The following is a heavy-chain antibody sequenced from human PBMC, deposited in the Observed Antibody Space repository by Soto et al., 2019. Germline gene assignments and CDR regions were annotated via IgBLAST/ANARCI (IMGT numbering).Heavy chain of an antibody. Sequence: QVQLVQSGAAVKKPGASVKVSCKASGYSFTSYGISWVRQAPGQGLEGMGWISAYNGNKKYAQKLQGRVTMTTDTSTSTAYMELRSLRSDDTAVYYGARDLGQQLVDYWGQGTLVTVSS. CDR1: GYSFTSYG. V-gene: IGHV1-18*01. D-gene: IGHD6-13*01. CDR3: ARDLGQQLVDY. J-gene: IGHJ4*02. CDR2: ISAYNGNK.